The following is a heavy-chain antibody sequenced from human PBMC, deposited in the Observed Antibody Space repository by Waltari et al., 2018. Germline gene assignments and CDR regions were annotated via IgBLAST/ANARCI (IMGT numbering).Heavy chain of an antibody. CDR2: INAKNGNA. Sequence: QVHLVQSGAEERKPGASVKVSCQASGYRFIDFGISWVRQAPGQGLEWMGWINAKNGNAEYAEKFLGRVTMTRDTSTTTAYMELTSLTSDDTGVYYCAREVRGYSGYDHVTQTSDHWGQGTRVTVSS. CDR3: AREVRGYSGYDHVTQTSDH. D-gene: IGHD5-12*01. J-gene: IGHJ4*02. CDR1: GYRFIDFG. V-gene: IGHV1-18*01.